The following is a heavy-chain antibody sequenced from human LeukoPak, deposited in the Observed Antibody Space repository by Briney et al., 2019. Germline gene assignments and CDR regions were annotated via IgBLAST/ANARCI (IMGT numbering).Heavy chain of an antibody. Sequence: ASVKVSCKASGYTFTGYYMHWVRQAPGQGLEWMGWINPNSGGTNYAQKFQGRVTMTRDTSISTAHMELSWLRSDDTAVYYCARDFVWGSYRIDYWGQGTLVTVSS. CDR1: GYTFTGYY. D-gene: IGHD3-16*02. CDR3: ARDFVWGSYRIDY. V-gene: IGHV1-2*02. CDR2: INPNSGGT. J-gene: IGHJ4*02.